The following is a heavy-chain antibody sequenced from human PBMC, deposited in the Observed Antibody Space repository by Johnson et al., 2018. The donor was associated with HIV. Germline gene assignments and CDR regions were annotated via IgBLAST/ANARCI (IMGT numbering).Heavy chain of an antibody. CDR2: ISYDGSNK. CDR1: GFIFSGFG. Sequence: QVQLVESGGGVVQPGRPLRLSCAASGFIFSGFGLHWVRQAPGKGLEWVACISYDGSNKYYADSVKVRFTISRDNYKNTLYLQMNSLRAEDTAVYYCARDRWSTIMGAFDIWGQGTMVTVSS. D-gene: IGHD5/OR15-5a*01. J-gene: IGHJ3*02. V-gene: IGHV3-30-3*01. CDR3: ARDRWSTIMGAFDI.